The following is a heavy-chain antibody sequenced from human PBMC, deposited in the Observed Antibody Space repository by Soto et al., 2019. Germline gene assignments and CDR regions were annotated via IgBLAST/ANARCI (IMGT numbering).Heavy chain of an antibody. J-gene: IGHJ4*02. Sequence: ETLSLTCTVSGGSISSGGYFWGWIRQPPGKGLEWIGSIYYSGSTYYNPSLKSRVTVSVDTSKNQFSLKLSSVTAADTAVYYCARGLISGSHYSGGWYYFDSWGQGTQVTVSS. CDR1: GGSISSGGYF. V-gene: IGHV4-39*01. D-gene: IGHD1-26*01. CDR2: IYYSGST. CDR3: ARGLISGSHYSGGWYYFDS.